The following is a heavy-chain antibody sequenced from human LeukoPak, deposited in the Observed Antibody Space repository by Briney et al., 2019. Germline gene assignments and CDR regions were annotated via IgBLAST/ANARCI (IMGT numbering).Heavy chain of an antibody. CDR1: GGTFSSYA. CDR2: IIPIFGTA. J-gene: IGHJ4*02. CDR3: AREYYDSSGSIDY. Sequence: GSSVEVSCKASGGTFSSYAISWVRQAPGQGLEWMGRIIPIFGTANYPQKFQGRVTITTDESTSTAYMELSSLRSEDTAVYYCAREYYDSSGSIDYWGQGTLVTVSS. D-gene: IGHD3-22*01. V-gene: IGHV1-69*05.